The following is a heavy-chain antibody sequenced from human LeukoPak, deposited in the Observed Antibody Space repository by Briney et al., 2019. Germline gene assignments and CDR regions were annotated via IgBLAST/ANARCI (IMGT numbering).Heavy chain of an antibody. D-gene: IGHD6-19*01. J-gene: IGHJ4*02. CDR1: GGSFSGYY. V-gene: IGHV4-34*01. Sequence: SETLSLTCAVYGGSFSGYYWSWIRQPPGKGLEWIGEINHSGSTNYNPSLKSRVTISVDTSKNQFSLKLNSVTAADTAVYYCARASRWLVDYWGQGTLVTVSS. CDR2: INHSGST. CDR3: ARASRWLVDY.